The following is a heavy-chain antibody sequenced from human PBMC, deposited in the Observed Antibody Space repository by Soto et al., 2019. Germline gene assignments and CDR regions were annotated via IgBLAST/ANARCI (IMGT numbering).Heavy chain of an antibody. CDR2: INPSGGST. D-gene: IGHD3-22*01. CDR1: GYTFTSYY. V-gene: IGHV1-46*03. J-gene: IGHJ3*02. Sequence: GASVKVSCKASGYTFTSYYMHWVRQAPGQGLEWMGIINPSGGSTSYAQKFQGRVTMTRDTSTSTVYMELSSLRSEDTAVYYCARAEGITMIDPDAFDIWGQGTMVTV. CDR3: ARAEGITMIDPDAFDI.